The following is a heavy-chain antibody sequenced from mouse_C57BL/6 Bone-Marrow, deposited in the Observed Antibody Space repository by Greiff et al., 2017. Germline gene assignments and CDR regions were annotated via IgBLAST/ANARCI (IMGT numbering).Heavy chain of an antibody. CDR2: ILPGSGST. CDR1: GYTFTGYW. Sequence: QVQLQQSGAELMKPGASVKLSCKATGYTFTGYWIEWVKQRPGHGLEWIGEILPGSGSTNYNEKFKGKATFTADTSSNTAYMQLSSLTTEDSAIYYCARRGPTVVVPNWGFYAMDYWGQGTSVTVSS. D-gene: IGHD1-1*01. CDR3: ARRGPTVVVPNWGFYAMDY. V-gene: IGHV1-9*01. J-gene: IGHJ4*01.